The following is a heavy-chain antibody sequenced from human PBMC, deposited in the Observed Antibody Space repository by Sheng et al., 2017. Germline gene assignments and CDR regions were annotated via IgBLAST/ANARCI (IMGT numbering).Heavy chain of an antibody. Sequence: QVQLQESGPGLVKPSETLSLTCIVSGYSISSGYYWGWIRQPPGKGLECIGSIYYSGNTYYDPSLKSRVTISVDTSKNQFSLRLNSVTAADTAVYYCARDRGDGYNHWFDPWGQGTLVIVSS. CDR2: IYYSGNT. CDR1: GYSISSGYY. CDR3: ARDRGDGYNHWFDP. D-gene: IGHD3-10*01. J-gene: IGHJ5*02. V-gene: IGHV4-38-2*02.